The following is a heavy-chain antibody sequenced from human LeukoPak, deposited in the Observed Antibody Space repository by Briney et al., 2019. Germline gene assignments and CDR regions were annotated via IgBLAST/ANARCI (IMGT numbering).Heavy chain of an antibody. CDR1: GFTFSSFA. CDR2: ISLSGGST. CDR3: AKKSRGSYPFDY. V-gene: IGHV3-23*01. Sequence: GGSLRLSCAASGFTFSSFAMSWVRQAPGRGLEWVSTISLSGGSTSYADSVKGRFTISRDNSKNTLYLQMNSLRAEDTAVYYCAKKSRGSYPFDYWGQGSLVTVSS. J-gene: IGHJ4*02. D-gene: IGHD2-15*01.